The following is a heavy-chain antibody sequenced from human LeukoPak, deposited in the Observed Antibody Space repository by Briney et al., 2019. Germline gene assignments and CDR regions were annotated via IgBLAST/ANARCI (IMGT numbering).Heavy chain of an antibody. Sequence: PGGSLRLSCAASGFTFSSYGMHWVRQAPGKGLEWVAFIRYDGSNKYYADSVKGRFTISRDNSKNTLYLQMNSLRAEDTAVYYCAKDLYFGDYVFDDWGQGTLVTVSS. J-gene: IGHJ4*02. CDR1: GFTFSSYG. CDR2: IRYDGSNK. CDR3: AKDLYFGDYVFDD. D-gene: IGHD4-17*01. V-gene: IGHV3-30*02.